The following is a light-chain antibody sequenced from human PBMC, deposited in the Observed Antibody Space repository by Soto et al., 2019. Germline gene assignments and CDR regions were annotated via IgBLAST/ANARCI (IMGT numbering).Light chain of an antibody. V-gene: IGLV3-21*02. CDR2: DDS. CDR3: QVWDNNSDHYV. CDR1: NIGSKS. Sequence: SYELTQPPSVSVAPGQTARITCGGNNIGSKSVHWYQHKPGEAPVLVVHDDSDRPSGIPERFSGSNSGNTATLTISRVEAGDEADYYCQVWDNNSDHYVFGAGTKLTVL. J-gene: IGLJ1*01.